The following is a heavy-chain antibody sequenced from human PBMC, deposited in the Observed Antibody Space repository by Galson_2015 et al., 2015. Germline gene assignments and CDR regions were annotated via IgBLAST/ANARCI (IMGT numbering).Heavy chain of an antibody. V-gene: IGHV3-30-3*01. D-gene: IGHD3-22*01. CDR3: ARDSSDPYYYDSSGYWLDY. CDR1: GFTFSSYA. Sequence: SLRLSCAASGFTFSSYAMHWVRQAPGKGLEWVAVISYDGSNKYYADSVKGRFTISRDNSKNTLYLQMNSLRAEDTAVYYCARDSSDPYYYDSSGYWLDYWGQGTLVTVSS. CDR2: ISYDGSNK. J-gene: IGHJ4*02.